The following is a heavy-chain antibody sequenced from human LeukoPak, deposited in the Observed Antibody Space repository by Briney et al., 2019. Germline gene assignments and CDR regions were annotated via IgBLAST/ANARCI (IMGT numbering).Heavy chain of an antibody. CDR1: GFTFSSYW. J-gene: IGHJ4*02. Sequence: GGSLRLSCAASGFTFSSYWMSWVRQAPGKGLEWVANIKQDGSEKYYVDSVKGRFTTSRDNAKNSLYLQMNSLRAEDTAVYYCASHVIGGHFDYWGQGTLVTVSS. D-gene: IGHD3-22*01. CDR2: IKQDGSEK. CDR3: ASHVIGGHFDY. V-gene: IGHV3-7*01.